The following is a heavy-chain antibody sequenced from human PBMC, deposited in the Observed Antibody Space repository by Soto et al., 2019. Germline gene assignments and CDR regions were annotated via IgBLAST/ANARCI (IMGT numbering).Heavy chain of an antibody. CDR2: FDAEDGET. CDR1: GYTLTELS. D-gene: IGHD3-22*01. Sequence: QVQLVQSGAEVRKPGASVKVSCKVSGYTLTELSMHWVRQAPGKGLEWMGNFDAEDGETFYAQKFQGRVTMTEDTSTDTAYMELSSLRSEETAVYYCATDLYFYENSGHSFDYWGQGTLVTVSS. J-gene: IGHJ4*02. V-gene: IGHV1-24*01. CDR3: ATDLYFYENSGHSFDY.